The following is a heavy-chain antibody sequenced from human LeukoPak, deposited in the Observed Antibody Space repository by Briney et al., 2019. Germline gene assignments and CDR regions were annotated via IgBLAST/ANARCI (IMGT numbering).Heavy chain of an antibody. V-gene: IGHV1-18*01. CDR1: GYTFTNYG. J-gene: IGHJ6*02. D-gene: IGHD3-9*01. CDR3: ARDWGWNEILTDYWIQAFGGMDV. Sequence: ASVRVSCKASGYTFTNYGISWVRQAPGQGLEWLGCISTYNGNTKYLQKLQGRVTMTTDTSTGTAYMELRSLRSDDTAVYYCARDWGWNEILTDYWIQAFGGMDVWGQGTTVTVSS. CDR2: ISTYNGNT.